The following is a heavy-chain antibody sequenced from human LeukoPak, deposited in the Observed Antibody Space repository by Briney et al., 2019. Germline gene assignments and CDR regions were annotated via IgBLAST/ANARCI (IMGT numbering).Heavy chain of an antibody. Sequence: PSETLSLTCAVYGGSFSGYYWSWIRQPPGKGLEWIGEINHSGSTNYNPSLKSRVTISVDTSKNQFSLKLSSVTAADTAVYYCARQGGRKYYGSGRYYPYYFDSWGQGTLVTVSS. V-gene: IGHV4-34*01. CDR3: ARQGGRKYYGSGRYYPYYFDS. CDR1: GGSFSGYY. CDR2: INHSGST. J-gene: IGHJ4*02. D-gene: IGHD3-10*01.